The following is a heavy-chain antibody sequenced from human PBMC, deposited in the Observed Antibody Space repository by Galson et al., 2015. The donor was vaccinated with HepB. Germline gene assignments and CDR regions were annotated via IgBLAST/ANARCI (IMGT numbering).Heavy chain of an antibody. D-gene: IGHD6-25*01. CDR1: GYSFTSYW. CDR3: ARYRSGYKISAWYFEL. Sequence: QSGAEVKKPGESLKISCKGSGYSFTSYWIGWVRQMPGKGLEWMGIIYPGDSDTRYSPSFQGQVTISADKSISTAYLQWSSLKASDTAMYYCARYRSGYKISAWYFELWGRGALVTVSS. V-gene: IGHV5-51*01. J-gene: IGHJ2*01. CDR2: IYPGDSDT.